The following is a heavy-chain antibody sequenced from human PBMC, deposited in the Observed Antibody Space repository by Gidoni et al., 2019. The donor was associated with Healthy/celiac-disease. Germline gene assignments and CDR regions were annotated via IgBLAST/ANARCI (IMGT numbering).Heavy chain of an antibody. Sequence: EVQLVESGGGLVQPGGSLRPSCAASGFPFSRYAMSWVRQAPGKGLEWVSAISGSGGSTYYADSVKGRFTISRDNSKNTLYLQMNSLRAEDTAVYYCAKDLVVVAATPDWFDPWGQGTLVTVSS. D-gene: IGHD2-15*01. CDR2: ISGSGGST. V-gene: IGHV3-23*04. CDR3: AKDLVVVAATPDWFDP. J-gene: IGHJ5*02. CDR1: GFPFSRYA.